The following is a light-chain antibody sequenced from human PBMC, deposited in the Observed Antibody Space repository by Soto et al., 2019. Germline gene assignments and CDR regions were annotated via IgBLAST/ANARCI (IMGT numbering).Light chain of an antibody. CDR1: QSISSW. J-gene: IGKJ1*01. CDR3: QQYNNFFRT. Sequence: DLQMTQSPSTLSASVGAIVIITGGASQSISSWMAWYQQKPGKAPKLMIYDAYSLESGVPSRFSGSGSGTEFTLTIRSLQPDDFATYYCQQYNNFFRTGGHGTKGDIK. CDR2: DAY. V-gene: IGKV1-5*01.